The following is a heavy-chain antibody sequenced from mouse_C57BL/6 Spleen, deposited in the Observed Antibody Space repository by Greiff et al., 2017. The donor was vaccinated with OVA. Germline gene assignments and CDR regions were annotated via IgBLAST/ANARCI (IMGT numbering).Heavy chain of an antibody. D-gene: IGHD1-1*01. Sequence: QVQLQQSGPGLVAPSQSLSITCTVSGFSLTSYAISWVRQPPGKGLEWLGVIWTGGGTNDNSARKSRLSISKDNSKSQVFLKMNSLQTDDTARYYCARWYYGSSYYYDYWGQGTTLTVAS. J-gene: IGHJ2*01. CDR2: IWTGGGT. CDR3: ARWYYGSSYYYDY. CDR1: GFSLTSYA. V-gene: IGHV2-9-1*01.